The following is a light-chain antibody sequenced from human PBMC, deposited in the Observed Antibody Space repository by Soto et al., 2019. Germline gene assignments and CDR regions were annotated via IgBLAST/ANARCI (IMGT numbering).Light chain of an antibody. J-gene: IGKJ4*01. V-gene: IGKV1-9*01. CDR2: GAS. Sequence: DIPLTQSPTFLSASVGDTVTITCRASQGIKNYLGWYQQKPGKAPKFLIFGASSLQSGVPSRFSGRGSGTQFTLTIGSLQPEDFATYYCQQFYSDPLTFGGGTKVEIK. CDR1: QGIKNY. CDR3: QQFYSDPLT.